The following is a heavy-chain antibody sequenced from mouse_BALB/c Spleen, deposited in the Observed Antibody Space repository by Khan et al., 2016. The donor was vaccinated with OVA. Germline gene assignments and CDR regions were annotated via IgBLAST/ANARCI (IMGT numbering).Heavy chain of an antibody. J-gene: IGHJ1*01. CDR2: IWSGGTT. Sequence: QMQLEESGPGLVQPSQSLSITCTVSGFSLTSYGVHWVRQSPGKGLEWLGVIWSGGTTDYNAAFISRLSISKDNSKSQVFFKMNSLQANDTAIYYCARNGDYVHWYFDVWGAGTTVTVSS. CDR3: ARNGDYVHWYFDV. D-gene: IGHD2-13*01. CDR1: GFSLTSYG. V-gene: IGHV2-2*02.